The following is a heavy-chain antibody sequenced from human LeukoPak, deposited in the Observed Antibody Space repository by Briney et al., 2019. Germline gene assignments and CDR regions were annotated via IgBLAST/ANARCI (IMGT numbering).Heavy chain of an antibody. D-gene: IGHD6-13*01. Sequence: NPSETLSLTCSVSGASITSSYWSWIRQTPGKGLEWIGNIYSGSTNYNPSFESRVTVSLDTSKNQFSLKLSSVTAADTAVYYCASGWVAAAGRDYWGQGTLVTVSS. CDR1: GASITSSY. J-gene: IGHJ4*02. CDR2: IYSGST. CDR3: ASGWVAAAGRDY. V-gene: IGHV4-59*08.